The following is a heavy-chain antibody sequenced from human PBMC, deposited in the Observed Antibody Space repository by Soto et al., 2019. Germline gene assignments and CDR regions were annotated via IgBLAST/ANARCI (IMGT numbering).Heavy chain of an antibody. V-gene: IGHV1-18*01. J-gene: IGHJ4*02. CDR1: GYTFTSYT. CDR2: IGPSSGNT. CDR3: ARDTGNFFDY. Sequence: GASVKVSCKASGYTFTSYTVSWVRQAPGQGLEWVGWIGPSSGNTDSARNLQGRVTKTTDTSTSTAYMELRSLRSDHTAVYYCARDTGNFFDYWGQGTLVTVSS.